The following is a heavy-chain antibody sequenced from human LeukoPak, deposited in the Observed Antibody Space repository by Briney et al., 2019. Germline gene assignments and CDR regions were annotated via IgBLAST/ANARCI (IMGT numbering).Heavy chain of an antibody. D-gene: IGHD3-9*01. CDR2: IYYSGST. CDR3: ARLLRGGYDILTGYYSNNINWFDP. J-gene: IGHJ5*02. Sequence: SETLSLTCTVSGRYISSSSYYWGWIRQPPGKGLEWIGSIYYSGSTYYNPSLKSRVTISVDTSKNQFSLKLSSVTAADTAVYYCARLLRGGYDILTGYYSNNINWFDPWGQGTLVTVSS. CDR1: GRYISSSSYY. V-gene: IGHV4-39*01.